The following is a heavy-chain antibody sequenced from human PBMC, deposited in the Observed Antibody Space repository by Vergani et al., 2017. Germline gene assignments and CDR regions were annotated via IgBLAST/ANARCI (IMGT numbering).Heavy chain of an antibody. V-gene: IGHV3-23*01. D-gene: IGHD5-12*01. J-gene: IGHJ6*02. CDR3: AKANPRNSGYDYLYYYHAMDV. Sequence: EAQLLESGGDLVQPGGSLRLSCAASGFNFNHYAMNWVRQAPGKGLEWVSGISGSGGSTYYAGSVKGRFTISRDSSKNTLYLQMNSLSAGDTAVYYCAKANPRNSGYDYLYYYHAMDVWGQGTTVTVSS. CDR1: GFNFNHYA. CDR2: ISGSGGST.